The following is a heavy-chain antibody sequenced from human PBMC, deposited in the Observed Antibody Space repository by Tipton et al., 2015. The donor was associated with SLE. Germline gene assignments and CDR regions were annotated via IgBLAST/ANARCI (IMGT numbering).Heavy chain of an antibody. CDR3: ARDVGHAQAFDI. CDR2: INHSGST. J-gene: IGHJ3*02. CDR1: GGSFSGYY. V-gene: IGHV4-34*01. D-gene: IGHD1-26*01. Sequence: GLVKPSETLSLTCAVYGGSFSGYYWSWIRQPPGKGLEWIGEINHSGSTNYNPSLKSRVTISVDTSKNQFSLKLSSVTAADTAVYYCARDVGHAQAFDIWGQGTMVTVSS.